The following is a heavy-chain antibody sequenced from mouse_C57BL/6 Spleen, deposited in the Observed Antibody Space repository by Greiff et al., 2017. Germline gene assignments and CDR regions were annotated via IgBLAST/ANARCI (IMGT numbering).Heavy chain of an antibody. J-gene: IGHJ2*01. D-gene: IGHD1-1*01. CDR2: ISSGSSTI. V-gene: IGHV5-17*01. CDR3: ATSYYGSSYGYFDY. Sequence: DVHLVESGGGLVKPGGSLKLSCAASGFTFSDYGMHWVRQAPEKGLEWVAYISSGSSTIYYADTVKGRFTISRDNAKNTLFLQMTSLRSEDTAMYYCATSYYGSSYGYFDYWGQGTTLTVSS. CDR1: GFTFSDYG.